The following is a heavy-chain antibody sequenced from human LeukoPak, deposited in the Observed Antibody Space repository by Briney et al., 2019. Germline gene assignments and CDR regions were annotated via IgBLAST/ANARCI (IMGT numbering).Heavy chain of an antibody. CDR1: GGSISSGDYY. V-gene: IGHV4-30-4*01. D-gene: IGHD3-22*01. Sequence: SETLSLTCTVSGGSISSGDYYWSWIRQPPGKGLEWIGYIYYSGSTYYNPSLKSRVTISVDTSKNQLSLKLSSVTAADTAVYYCATYYYDSSGYSDHSLFDYWGQGTLVTVSS. J-gene: IGHJ4*02. CDR3: ATYYYDSSGYSDHSLFDY. CDR2: IYYSGST.